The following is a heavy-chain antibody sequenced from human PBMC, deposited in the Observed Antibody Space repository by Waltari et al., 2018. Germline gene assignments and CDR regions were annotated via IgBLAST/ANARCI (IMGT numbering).Heavy chain of an antibody. J-gene: IGHJ3*02. Sequence: QVQLQESGPGLVKPSETLSLTCAVSGYSISSGYYWGWIRQPPGKGLEWIGSIYHSGSTYYNPSLKSRVTISVDTSKNQFSLKLSSVTAADTAVYYCARTLRGAFDIWGQGTMVTVSS. CDR2: IYHSGST. CDR3: ARTLRGAFDI. V-gene: IGHV4-38-2*01. CDR1: GYSISSGYY. D-gene: IGHD3-16*01.